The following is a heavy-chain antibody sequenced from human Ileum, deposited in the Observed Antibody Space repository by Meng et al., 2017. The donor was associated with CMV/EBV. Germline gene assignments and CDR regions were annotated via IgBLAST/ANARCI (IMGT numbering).Heavy chain of an antibody. D-gene: IGHD2-2*01. CDR3: AREGDIVVVPAYFDY. V-gene: IGHV3-30*04. CDR2: ISYDGSNK. J-gene: IGHJ4*02. CDR1: GVTFSSYA. Sequence: AGVTFSSYAMRWVRQAPGKGLEWVAVISYDGSNKYYADSVKGRFTISRDNSKNTLYLQMNSLRAEDTAVYYCAREGDIVVVPAYFDYWGQGTLVTVSS.